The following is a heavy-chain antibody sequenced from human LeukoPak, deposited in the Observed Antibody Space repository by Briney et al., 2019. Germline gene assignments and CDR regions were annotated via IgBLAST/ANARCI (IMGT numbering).Heavy chain of an antibody. V-gene: IGHV1-3*01. CDR1: GYTFSTYI. CDR3: ARDQWLGPNTLVPTGDY. J-gene: IGHJ4*02. Sequence: ASVKVSCKASGYTFSTYIVHWVRQAPRQRLEWMGCINAANGDTKYSQKFQGRVTITRDTSASTAYVEMSSLRSEDTAVYFCARDQWLGPNTLVPTGDYWGQGTLVTVSS. CDR2: INAANGDT. D-gene: IGHD6-19*01.